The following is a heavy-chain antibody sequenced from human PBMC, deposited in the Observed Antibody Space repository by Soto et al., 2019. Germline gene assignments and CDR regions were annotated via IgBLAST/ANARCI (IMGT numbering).Heavy chain of an antibody. V-gene: IGHV6-1*01. Sequence: SQTLSLTCAISGDSVSSNTASWNWIRQSPSRGLEWLGRTYFRSKWYNDYAVSVKSRIIINPDTSNNQFSLQLNSVTPEDTAVYFCANGDNIGHKTGYGFERWGRGIMVSVSS. CDR1: GDSVSSNTAS. D-gene: IGHD5-12*01. J-gene: IGHJ1*01. CDR3: ANGDNIGHKTGYGFER. CDR2: TYFRSKWYN.